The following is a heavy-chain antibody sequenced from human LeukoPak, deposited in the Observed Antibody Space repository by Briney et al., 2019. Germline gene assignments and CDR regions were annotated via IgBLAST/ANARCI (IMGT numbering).Heavy chain of an antibody. CDR3: ARGGGYCTNAVCFSYYFDY. D-gene: IGHD2-8*01. CDR1: GGSISSYY. CDR2: IYTSGST. Sequence: SETLSLTCTVSGGSISSYYWSWIRQPPGKGLEWIGYIYTSGSTNYNPSLKSRVTISVDTSKNQFSLKLSSVTAADTAVYYCARGGGYCTNAVCFSYYFDYWGQGTLVTVSS. J-gene: IGHJ4*02. V-gene: IGHV4-4*09.